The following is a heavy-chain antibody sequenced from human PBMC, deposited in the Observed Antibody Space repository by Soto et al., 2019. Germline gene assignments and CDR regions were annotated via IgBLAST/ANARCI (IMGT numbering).Heavy chain of an antibody. Sequence: PGGSLRLSCEASGFIFSDFGMHWVRQAPGKGLEWVSAISGSGGSTYYADSVKGRFTISRDNSKNTLYLQMNSLRAEDTAVYYCAKDGDSTGFYTWYFDLWGRGTLVTVSS. J-gene: IGHJ2*01. D-gene: IGHD3-22*01. CDR1: GFIFSDFG. V-gene: IGHV3-23*01. CDR2: ISGSGGST. CDR3: AKDGDSTGFYTWYFDL.